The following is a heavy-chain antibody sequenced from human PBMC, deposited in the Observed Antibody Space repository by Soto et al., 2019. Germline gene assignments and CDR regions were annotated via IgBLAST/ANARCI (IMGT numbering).Heavy chain of an antibody. D-gene: IGHD6-6*01. J-gene: IGHJ4*02. Sequence: SETLSLTCAVSGGSISSNNWWSWLRQPPGKGLEWIGEIYHSGSTNYDPSLKSRVTMSVDKSKNQISLKLSSVTAADTAVYYCARHGIAARLGYYFDYWGQGTLVTVSS. CDR1: GGSISSNNW. V-gene: IGHV4-4*02. CDR3: ARHGIAARLGYYFDY. CDR2: IYHSGST.